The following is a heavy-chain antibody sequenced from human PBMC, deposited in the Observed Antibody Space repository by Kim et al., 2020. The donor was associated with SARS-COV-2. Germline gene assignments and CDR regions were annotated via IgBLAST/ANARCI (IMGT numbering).Heavy chain of an antibody. D-gene: IGHD2-2*01. J-gene: IGHJ4*02. Sequence: ASVKVSCKASGYTFTRYYMHWVRQAPGQGLEWMGIINPSAGSTSYPQKFQDRVIMTRDTSTSTVYMDLSSLRSEDTAVYYCALAPAANEPLNFDYWGQGT. CDR2: INPSAGST. V-gene: IGHV1-46*03. CDR1: GYTFTRYY. CDR3: ALAPAANEPLNFDY.